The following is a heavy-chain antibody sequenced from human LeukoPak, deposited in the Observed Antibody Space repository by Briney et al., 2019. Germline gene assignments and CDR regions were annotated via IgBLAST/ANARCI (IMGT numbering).Heavy chain of an antibody. CDR2: INHSGST. Sequence: PSETLSLTCAVYGGSFSGYYWSWIRQPPGKGLEWIGEINHSGSTNYNPSLKSRVTISVDTSKNQFSLKLSSVTAADTAVYYCARGRYCYDSSGYYYGFDYWGQGTLVAVSS. V-gene: IGHV4-34*01. CDR1: GGSFSGYY. D-gene: IGHD3-22*01. CDR3: ARGRYCYDSSGYYYGFDY. J-gene: IGHJ4*02.